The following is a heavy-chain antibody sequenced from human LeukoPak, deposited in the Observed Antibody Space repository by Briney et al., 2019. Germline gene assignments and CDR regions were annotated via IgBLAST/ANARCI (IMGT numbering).Heavy chain of an antibody. J-gene: IGHJ6*03. V-gene: IGHV3-15*01. CDR3: TTAQVETSGWFDYYYMDV. Sequence: GGSLRLSCAASGFVFSNAWMSWVRQAPGKGLEWVGRIKTRTDAGTTDYATPVKGRFTISRDDPENTLYLQMTSLKTEDTAVYYCTTAQVETSGWFDYYYMDVWGKGTTVTVSS. CDR1: GFVFSNAW. CDR2: IKTRTDAGTT. D-gene: IGHD6-19*01.